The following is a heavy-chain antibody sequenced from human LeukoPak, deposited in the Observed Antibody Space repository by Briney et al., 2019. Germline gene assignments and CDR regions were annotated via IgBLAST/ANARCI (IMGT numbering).Heavy chain of an antibody. CDR1: GDTVNTRRYY. CDR2: IYHSGST. CDR3: ARRDIVKGGFDY. V-gene: IGHV4-39*01. J-gene: IGHJ4*02. D-gene: IGHD3-16*02. Sequence: PSETLSLTCPVSGDTVNTRRYYWGWIRQPPGKGLEWIGSIYHSGSTYYEPSLRSRVTISIDTSRNQFSLNLTSVTTADTALYFCARRDIVKGGFDYWGQETLVTVSS.